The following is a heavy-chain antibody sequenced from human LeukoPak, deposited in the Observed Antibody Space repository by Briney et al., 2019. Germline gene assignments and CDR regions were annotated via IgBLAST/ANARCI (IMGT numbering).Heavy chain of an antibody. CDR1: GFTFSSYS. J-gene: IGHJ5*02. V-gene: IGHV3-21*01. Sequence: PGGSLRLSCAASGFTFSSYSMNWVRQAPGKGLEWVSSISSSSSYIYYADSVKGRFTISRDNSKNTLYVQMNSLRAEDTAVYYCAKGNYYDSSAYNWFDPWGQGTLVTVSS. CDR2: ISSSSSYI. D-gene: IGHD3-22*01. CDR3: AKGNYYDSSAYNWFDP.